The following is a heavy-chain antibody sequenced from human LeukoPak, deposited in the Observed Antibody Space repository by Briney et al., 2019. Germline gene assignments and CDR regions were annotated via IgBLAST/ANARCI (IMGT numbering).Heavy chain of an antibody. J-gene: IGHJ4*02. CDR1: GFTFSSYA. D-gene: IGHD3-9*01. CDR3: AKRGVTGYKEAFDY. V-gene: IGHV3-23*01. Sequence: GGSLRLSCAASGFTFSSYAMSWVRQAPGKGLDWVSAISGSGGSTYYADSVEGRFTISRVNSKNTLHLQMNSLRAEDTAVYYCAKRGVTGYKEAFDYWGQGTLVTVSS. CDR2: ISGSGGST.